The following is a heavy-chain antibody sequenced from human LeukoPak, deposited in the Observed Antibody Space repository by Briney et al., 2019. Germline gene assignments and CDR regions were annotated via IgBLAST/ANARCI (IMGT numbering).Heavy chain of an antibody. D-gene: IGHD3-10*01. CDR1: GFTFSSYW. J-gene: IGHJ4*02. CDR3: ARAGFVGGFDY. Sequence: GGSLRLSCAASGFTFSSYWMSWVRQPPGKGLEWVANINQDGSEKYYVDSVKGRFTISRDNAKNSLYPQMNSLRAEDTAVYYCARAGFVGGFDYWGQGTLVTVSS. V-gene: IGHV3-7*01. CDR2: INQDGSEK.